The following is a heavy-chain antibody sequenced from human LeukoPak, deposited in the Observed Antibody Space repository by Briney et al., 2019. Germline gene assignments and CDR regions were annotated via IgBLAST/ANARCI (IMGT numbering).Heavy chain of an antibody. Sequence: GASVKVSCKASGYTFTGYYMHWVRQAPGQGLEWMGRINPNSGGTDYAQKFQGKVTMTRDTSISTAYMELSRLRSDDTAVYYCARGIGQQLVRPVNWGQGTLVTVSS. CDR3: ARGIGQQLVRPVN. CDR1: GYTFTGYY. V-gene: IGHV1-2*06. D-gene: IGHD6-13*01. CDR2: INPNSGGT. J-gene: IGHJ4*02.